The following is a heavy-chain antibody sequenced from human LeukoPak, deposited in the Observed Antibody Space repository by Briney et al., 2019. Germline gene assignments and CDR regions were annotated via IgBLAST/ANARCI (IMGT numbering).Heavy chain of an antibody. CDR1: GFIFSSYD. V-gene: IGHV3-13*01. D-gene: IGHD3-10*01. J-gene: IGHJ3*02. CDR3: ARSVGELGNAFDI. Sequence: GGSLRLSCAASGFIFSSYDMHWVRQATGKGLEWVSGIGTAGDTYYPGSVKGRFTISRENAKNSVYLQMNSLRAGDTAVYYCARSVGELGNAFDIWGQGTMVTVSS. CDR2: IGTAGDT.